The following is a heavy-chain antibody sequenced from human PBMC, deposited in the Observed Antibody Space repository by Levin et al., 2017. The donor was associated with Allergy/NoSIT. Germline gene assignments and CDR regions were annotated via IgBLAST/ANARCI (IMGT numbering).Heavy chain of an antibody. D-gene: IGHD3-3*01. CDR2: IYYSGST. V-gene: IGHV4-39*01. CDR3: AAENDFWSGLVNYYMDV. CDR1: GGSISSSSYY. Sequence: PSETLSLTCTVSGGSISSSSYYWGWIRQPPGKGLEWIGSIYYSGSTYYNPSLKSRVTISVDTSKNQFSLKLSSVTAADTAVYYCAAENDFWSGLVNYYMDVWGKGTTVTVSS. J-gene: IGHJ6*03.